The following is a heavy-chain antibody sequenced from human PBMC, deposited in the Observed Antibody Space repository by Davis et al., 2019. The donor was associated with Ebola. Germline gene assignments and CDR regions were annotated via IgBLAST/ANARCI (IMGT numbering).Heavy chain of an antibody. Sequence: GESLKISCAASGFTFSNYDMNWVRQAPGKGLEWVSNISGGSSRISYADSVKGRFTISRDNSKNTLYLQMNGLRVEDTAIYYCAKDTSNIWYDIWGQGTNVTVSS. J-gene: IGHJ3*02. D-gene: IGHD6-13*01. CDR3: AKDTSNIWYDI. CDR1: GFTFSNYD. V-gene: IGHV3-21*05. CDR2: ISGGSSRI.